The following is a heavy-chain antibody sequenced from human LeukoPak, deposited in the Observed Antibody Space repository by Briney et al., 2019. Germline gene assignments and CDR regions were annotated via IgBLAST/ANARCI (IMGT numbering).Heavy chain of an antibody. Sequence: PXGSLRLSCAASGFTFSDYWMTWVRQAPGKGLQWVAHIKGDGSDKYYVDSLKGRFTISRDNAKTSLYLQMDSLRAEDTAVYYCAIWSSGWQFDYWGPGTLVSVSS. V-gene: IGHV3-7*05. J-gene: IGHJ4*02. D-gene: IGHD6-19*01. CDR1: GFTFSDYW. CDR2: IKGDGSDK. CDR3: AIWSSGWQFDY.